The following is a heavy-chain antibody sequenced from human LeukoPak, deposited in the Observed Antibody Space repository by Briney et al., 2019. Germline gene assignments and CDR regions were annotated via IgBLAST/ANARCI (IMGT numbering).Heavy chain of an antibody. CDR3: VRSDGHSSSWPLDY. Sequence: PGRSLRLSCAASGFXFSSYGMHWVRKAPGKGLEWVALIWYEESNKQYADSVKGRFTISRDNSKNALYLQMNSLRAEDTAVYYCVRSDGHSSSWPLDYWGQGALVTVSS. J-gene: IGHJ4*02. CDR1: GFXFSSYG. CDR2: IWYEESNK. V-gene: IGHV3-33*01. D-gene: IGHD6-13*01.